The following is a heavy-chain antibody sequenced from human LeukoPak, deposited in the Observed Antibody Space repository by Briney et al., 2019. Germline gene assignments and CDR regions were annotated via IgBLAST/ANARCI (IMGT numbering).Heavy chain of an antibody. Sequence: SETLSLTCTVSGGSISSGGYFWSWIRQHPGKGLEWIGYMHNIENAEYNPSLKSRVTISVDTSKNQFSLKLSSVTAADTAVYYCASRYSSSSLVGIDYWGQGTLVTVSS. CDR2: MHNIENA. J-gene: IGHJ4*02. CDR1: GGSISSGGYF. D-gene: IGHD6-6*01. V-gene: IGHV4-31*03. CDR3: ASRYSSSSLVGIDY.